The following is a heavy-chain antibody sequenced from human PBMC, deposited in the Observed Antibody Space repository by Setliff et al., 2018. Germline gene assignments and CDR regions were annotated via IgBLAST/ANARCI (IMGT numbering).Heavy chain of an antibody. V-gene: IGHV4-34*01. CDR1: GGSFSGYY. CDR2: INHTGST. CDR3: ARGYCSSPSCFFAGWFDP. J-gene: IGHJ5*02. D-gene: IGHD2-2*01. Sequence: PSETLSLTCAVYGGSFSGYYWSWIRRPPGKGLEWIGEINHTGSTNYSPSLKSRVTISVDTSKNQFSLKLTSVIAADTAVYYCARGYCSSPSCFFAGWFDPWGQGTLVTVPQ.